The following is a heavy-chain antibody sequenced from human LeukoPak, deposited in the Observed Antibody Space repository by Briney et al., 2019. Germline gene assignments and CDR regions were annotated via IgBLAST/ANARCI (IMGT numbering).Heavy chain of an antibody. Sequence: ASVKVSCKASGYTFSGTGLYLLWLRQAPGQGLECMGWIYPNNGATAHARKFQGRVAMTRDTSIPTAYMELSRLRPDDTAVYYCARDGPAQMVDFDYWGQGTLVTVSS. V-gene: IGHV1-2*02. CDR3: ARDGPAQMVDFDY. J-gene: IGHJ4*02. CDR2: IYPNNGAT. D-gene: IGHD3-10*01. CDR1: GYTFSGTGLY.